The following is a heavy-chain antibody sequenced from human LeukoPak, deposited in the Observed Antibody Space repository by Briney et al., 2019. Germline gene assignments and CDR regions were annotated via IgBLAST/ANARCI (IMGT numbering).Heavy chain of an antibody. V-gene: IGHV3-74*01. CDR3: ARPGIQRYFGY. J-gene: IGHJ4*02. D-gene: IGHD5-18*01. CDR2: INNDGSNT. CDR1: GFTFSSYW. Sequence: GGSLRLSCAASGFTFSSYWMVWVRQAPGKGLVWVSSINNDGSNTYYADSVKGRFTISRDNAKNTLYLQMNSLRAEDTAVYYCARPGIQRYFGYWGQGTLVTVSS.